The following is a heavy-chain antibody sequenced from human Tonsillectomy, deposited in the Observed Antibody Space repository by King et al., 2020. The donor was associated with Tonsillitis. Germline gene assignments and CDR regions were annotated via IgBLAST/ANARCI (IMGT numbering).Heavy chain of an antibody. CDR1: GYTFTGYY. J-gene: IGHJ4*02. V-gene: IGHV1-2*02. D-gene: IGHD6-6*01. CDR2: INPDSGAT. CDR3: ARGDSEYTTSALDF. Sequence: VQLVQSGAEVKKPGASVKVSCKASGYTFTGYYLHWVRQAPGQGLEWMGWINPDSGATNYAQKFQGRVTMTRDTSVSTAYMELTRLTSDDTAVFYCARGDSEYTTSALDFWGQGTLAT.